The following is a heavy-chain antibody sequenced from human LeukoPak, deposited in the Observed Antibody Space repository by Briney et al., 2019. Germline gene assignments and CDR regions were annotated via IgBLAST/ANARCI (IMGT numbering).Heavy chain of an antibody. CDR2: ISSSSSYI. D-gene: IGHD2-15*01. V-gene: IGHV3-21*01. CDR3: ARDRPGVVVEAAPGDY. Sequence: GECLRLSCAASGFTFSSYSMNWVRQAPGKGLEWVSSISSSSSYIYYADSVKGRFTISRDKAKNSMYLQMNRLRAEDTAVYYCARDRPGVVVEAAPGDYWGEGTLVTVSS. CDR1: GFTFSSYS. J-gene: IGHJ4*02.